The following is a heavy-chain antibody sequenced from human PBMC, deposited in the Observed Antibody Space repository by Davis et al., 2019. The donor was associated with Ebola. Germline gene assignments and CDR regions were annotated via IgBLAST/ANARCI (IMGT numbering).Heavy chain of an antibody. D-gene: IGHD5-12*01. CDR2: INAGNGNT. Sequence: VKVSCKASGYTFTSYAMHWVRQAPGQRLEWMGWINAGNGNTKYSQKFQGRVTITRDTSASTAYMELSSLRSEDTAVYYCARGRGSGYDYDYWGQGTLVTVSS. J-gene: IGHJ4*02. CDR3: ARGRGSGYDYDY. CDR1: GYTFTSYA. V-gene: IGHV1-3*01.